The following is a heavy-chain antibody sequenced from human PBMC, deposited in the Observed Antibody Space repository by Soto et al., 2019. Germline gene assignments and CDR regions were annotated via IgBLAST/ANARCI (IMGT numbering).Heavy chain of an antibody. Sequence: EVQLVESGGGLVKPGGSLRLSCAASGFTFSNAWMSWVRQAPGKGLEWVGRIKSKTDGGTTDYAAPVKGRFTISRDDSKNTLYLQMNSLKTEDTAVYYCTTVQLPPPSSQQTSPTDAFDIWGQGTMVTVSS. CDR3: TTVQLPPPSSQQTSPTDAFDI. CDR1: GFTFSNAW. CDR2: IKSKTDGGTT. V-gene: IGHV3-15*01. D-gene: IGHD2-2*01. J-gene: IGHJ3*02.